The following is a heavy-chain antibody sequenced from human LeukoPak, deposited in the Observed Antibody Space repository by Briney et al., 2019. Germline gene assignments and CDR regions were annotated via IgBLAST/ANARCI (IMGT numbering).Heavy chain of an antibody. V-gene: IGHV1-69*04. CDR3: ARDSGSHSPYFDY. Sequence: SVKVSCKASGGTFSSYAISWVRQAPGQGLGWMGRIIPIFGIANYAQKFQGRVTITADKSTSTAYMELSSLRSEGTAVYYCARDSGSHSPYFDYWGQGTLVTVSS. D-gene: IGHD1-26*01. CDR2: IIPIFGIA. J-gene: IGHJ4*02. CDR1: GGTFSSYA.